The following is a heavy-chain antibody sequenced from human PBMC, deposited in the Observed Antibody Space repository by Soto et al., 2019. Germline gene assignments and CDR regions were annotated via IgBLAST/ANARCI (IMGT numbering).Heavy chain of an antibody. CDR1: GYTLTDLS. CDR3: ATHRSGRFLEWLPEGSLGD. V-gene: IGHV1-24*01. CDR2: FDPEDGET. J-gene: IGHJ4*02. D-gene: IGHD3-3*01. Sequence: ASVKVSCKVSGYTLTDLSMQWVRQAPGKGLEWMGGFDPEDGETIYAQKFQGRVTMTEDTATDTAYMELSSLRSEDTAVYYCATHRSGRFLEWLPEGSLGDXGQGTLVTVSS.